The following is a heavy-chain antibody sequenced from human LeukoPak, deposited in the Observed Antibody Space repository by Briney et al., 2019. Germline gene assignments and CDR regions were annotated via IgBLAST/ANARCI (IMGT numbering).Heavy chain of an antibody. J-gene: IGHJ2*01. CDR1: GGSITSYY. V-gene: IGHV4-59*01. CDR3: ARGYSYGTHWYFDL. CDR2: IFYSGKT. Sequence: KPSETLSLTCTVSGGSITSYYLGWIRQPPGKGLEWIGYIFYSGKTNYNPSLNSRVTISFDTSKNQFSLQLSSVTAADTAVYYCARGYSYGTHWYFDLWGRGTLVTVSS. D-gene: IGHD5-18*01.